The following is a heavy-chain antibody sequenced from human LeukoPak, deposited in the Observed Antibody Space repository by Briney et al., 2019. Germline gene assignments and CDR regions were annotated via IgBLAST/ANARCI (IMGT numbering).Heavy chain of an antibody. CDR1: GFTFSSYD. D-gene: IGHD3-10*01. CDR2: IYSGGST. CDR3: ARDSSLRLWFRS. V-gene: IGHV3-66*01. J-gene: IGHJ4*02. Sequence: PGGSLRLSCAASGFTFSSYDMSWVRQAPGKGLEWVSVIYSGGSTYYADSVKGRFTISRDNSKNTLYLQMNSLRAEDTAVYYCARDSSLRLWFRSRGQGTLVTVSS.